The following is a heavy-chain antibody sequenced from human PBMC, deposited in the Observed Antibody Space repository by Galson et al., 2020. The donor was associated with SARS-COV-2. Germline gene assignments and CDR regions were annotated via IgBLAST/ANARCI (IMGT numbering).Heavy chain of an antibody. D-gene: IGHD3-10*01. CDR2: IDAAGNR. CDR3: LREGDTIYPDY. CDR1: GFTVGSRW. Sequence: GGSLRLSCAASGFTVGSRWISWVRRAPGKGLEWVSLIDAAGNRFYADSIKGRFTISRDNSRNIVFLQMTSLRAVDTAVYYCLREGDTIYPDYWGPGTLVTVSS. J-gene: IGHJ4*02. V-gene: IGHV3-53*01.